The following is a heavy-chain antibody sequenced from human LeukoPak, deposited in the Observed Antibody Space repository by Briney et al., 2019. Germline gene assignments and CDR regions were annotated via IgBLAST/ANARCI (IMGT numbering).Heavy chain of an antibody. Sequence: GASVKVSCKASGYTFTGYSMHWVRQAPGQGLEWMGWINPNSGGTNYAQNFQGRVTVTRDTSTSTAYMELSRLRSDDTAVYYCARGTPQGIAVYWGQGTLVTVSS. CDR3: ARGTPQGIAVY. J-gene: IGHJ4*02. V-gene: IGHV1-2*02. CDR1: GYTFTGYS. CDR2: INPNSGGT. D-gene: IGHD6-19*01.